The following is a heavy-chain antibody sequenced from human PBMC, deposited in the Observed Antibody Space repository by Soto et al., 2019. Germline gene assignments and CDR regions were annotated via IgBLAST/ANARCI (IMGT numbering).Heavy chain of an antibody. V-gene: IGHV3-30-3*01. Sequence: GGSMRLSCAASGLNFSSYARHWVRQAPGKGLEWVAVISYDGSNKYYADSVKGRFTISRDNSKNTLYLQMNSLRAEDTAVYYCASVPDYYYYGMDVWGQGTTVTVSS. CDR2: ISYDGSNK. CDR1: GLNFSSYA. J-gene: IGHJ6*02. CDR3: ASVPDYYYYGMDV. D-gene: IGHD3-10*02.